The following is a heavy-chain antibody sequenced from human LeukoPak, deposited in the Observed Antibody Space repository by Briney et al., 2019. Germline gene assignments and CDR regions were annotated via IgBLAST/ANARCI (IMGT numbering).Heavy chain of an antibody. CDR3: ARGYCSSTSCEGGMDV. J-gene: IGHJ6*02. CDR1: GFTFSDYY. Sequence: PGGSLRLSCADSGFTFSDYYMSWIRQAPGKGLEWVSYISSSGSTIYYADSVKGRFTISRDNAKNSLYLQMNSLRAEDTAVYYCARGYCSSTSCEGGMDVWGQGTTVTVSS. D-gene: IGHD2-2*01. V-gene: IGHV3-11*01. CDR2: ISSSGSTI.